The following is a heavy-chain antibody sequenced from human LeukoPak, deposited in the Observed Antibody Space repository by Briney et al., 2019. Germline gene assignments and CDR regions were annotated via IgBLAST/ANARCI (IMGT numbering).Heavy chain of an antibody. D-gene: IGHD3-10*02. CDR3: ARVEMWVLRGSDH. Sequence: GGSLRLSCAASGFVFSSYAFNWVRQAPGKGLEWVSFISGKSDNSYYADSVEGRFTVSRDNAKNSLFLQLNSLRAEDTAVYYCARVEMWVLRGSDHWGQGVPVTVSS. V-gene: IGHV3-21*01. CDR1: GFVFSSYA. CDR2: ISGKSDNS. J-gene: IGHJ4*02.